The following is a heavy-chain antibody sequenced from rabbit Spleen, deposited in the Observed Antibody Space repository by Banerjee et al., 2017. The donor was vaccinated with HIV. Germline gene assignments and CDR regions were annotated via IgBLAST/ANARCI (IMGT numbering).Heavy chain of an antibody. CDR1: GFSFNSGYD. J-gene: IGHJ6*01. Sequence: QSLEESGGGLVKPGASLTLPCKASGFSFNSGYDMCWVRQAPGKGLEWIACVYAGSSGSTYSATWAKGRFTISKTSSTTVTLQMTSLTAADTATYFCARDTGTSFSTYGMDLWGPGTLVTVS. D-gene: IGHD8-1*01. CDR2: VYAGSSGST. CDR3: ARDTGTSFSTYGMDL. V-gene: IGHV1S40*01.